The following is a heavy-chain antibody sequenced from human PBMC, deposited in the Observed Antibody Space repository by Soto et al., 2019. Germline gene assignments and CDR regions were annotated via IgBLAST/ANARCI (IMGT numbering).Heavy chain of an antibody. CDR1: GFTFSSYD. CDR2: IGTAGDP. D-gene: IGHD6-13*01. CDR3: ARTVASSSWSSTGYWYFDL. J-gene: IGHJ2*01. Sequence: PGGSLRISCAASGFTFSSYDMHLGRQATGKSLEWVSAIGTAGDPYYSGSGKGRFTISRENAKNSLFPQMNSLRAGDTAVYYCARTVASSSWSSTGYWYFDLWGRGTLVTVSS. V-gene: IGHV3-13*05.